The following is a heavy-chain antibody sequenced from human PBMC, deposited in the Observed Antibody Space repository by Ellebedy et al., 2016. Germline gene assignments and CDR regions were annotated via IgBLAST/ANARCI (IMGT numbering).Heavy chain of an antibody. CDR2: IKDDGGEK. Sequence: GESLKISXAASGFSFSGYWMSWLRQAPGKGLEWVANIKDDGGEKYYVDSVRGRFTISRDNAKNLLYLQMDSLRVEDTALYYCARDKPSGGAYGSNFDYWGQGTLVTVSS. V-gene: IGHV3-7*01. J-gene: IGHJ4*02. CDR3: ARDKPSGGAYGSNFDY. D-gene: IGHD3-10*01. CDR1: GFSFSGYW.